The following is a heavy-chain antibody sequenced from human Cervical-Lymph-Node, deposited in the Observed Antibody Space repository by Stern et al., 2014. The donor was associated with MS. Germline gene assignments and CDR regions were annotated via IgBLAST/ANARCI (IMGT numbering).Heavy chain of an antibody. J-gene: IGHJ2*01. CDR2: IYPGDSDT. CDR1: GYTFSNFW. D-gene: IGHD2-2*01. V-gene: IGHV5-51*03. CDR3: ARTRSSSWNWYFDV. Sequence: EMQLVESGAEVKLPGESLKVSCQGSGYTFSNFWIGWVRQMPGKGLEWMGTIYPGDSDTRYSPSFNGQVSISVDRSSRVDYRQWRSQEASDSDIYYCARTRSSSWNWYFDVWGRGTLVAVYS.